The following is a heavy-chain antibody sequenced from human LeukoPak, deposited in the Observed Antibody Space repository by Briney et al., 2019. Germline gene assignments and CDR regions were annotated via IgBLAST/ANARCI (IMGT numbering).Heavy chain of an antibody. Sequence: GGSLRLSCAASGFTFNSYAMTWVRQAPAKGLEWVSAISGSGDSTYYADSVRGRFTISRDNSKNTLYLQMNSLRAEDTAVYYCAKANVKYCSGGSCSDAFDIWGQGTMVTVSS. J-gene: IGHJ3*02. CDR1: GFTFNSYA. CDR2: ISGSGDST. CDR3: AKANVKYCSGGSCSDAFDI. D-gene: IGHD2-15*01. V-gene: IGHV3-23*01.